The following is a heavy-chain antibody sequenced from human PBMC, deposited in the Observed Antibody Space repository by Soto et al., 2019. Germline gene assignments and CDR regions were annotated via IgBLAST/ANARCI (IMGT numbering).Heavy chain of an antibody. CDR1: GLSLGTSGEG. J-gene: IGHJ4*02. Sequence: GSGPTLVNPTQTLTLTCNLSGLSLGTSGEGVGWIRQPPGKALEWLALIYWDDDKRYSPSLKSRLTITKDTSKNQVVLTMTNMDPVDTATYYCALLTSGWSAYCFDYWGQGTLVTVSS. V-gene: IGHV2-5*02. D-gene: IGHD6-19*01. CDR3: ALLTSGWSAYCFDY. CDR2: IYWDDDK.